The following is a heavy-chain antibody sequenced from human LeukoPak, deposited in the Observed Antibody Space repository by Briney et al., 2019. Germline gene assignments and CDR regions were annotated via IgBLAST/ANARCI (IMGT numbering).Heavy chain of an antibody. CDR1: GFTFSSYA. V-gene: IGHV3-23*01. J-gene: IGHJ4*02. Sequence: PGGSLRLSCAASGFTFSSYAMSWVRQAPGKGLEWVSAISGSGGSTYYADSVKGRFTISRDNSKNTLYLQMNSLGAEDTAVYYCANNAYDILTGYFDFDYWGQGTLVTVSS. CDR2: ISGSGGST. D-gene: IGHD3-9*01. CDR3: ANNAYDILTGYFDFDY.